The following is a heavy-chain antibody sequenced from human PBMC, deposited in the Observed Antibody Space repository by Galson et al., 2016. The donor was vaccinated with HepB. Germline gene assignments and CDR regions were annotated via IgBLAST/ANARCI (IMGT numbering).Heavy chain of an antibody. CDR1: GFTFSSYA. CDR3: ERDISPRNTGFFAS. D-gene: IGHD3-3*01. Sequence: SLRLSCAGSGFTFSSYALHWVRQAPGKGLEWVAAISYDGRSEDYSDSVKGRFTISRDNSKKTVYLQAGGRRREDAGGYYCERDISPRNTGFFASWGQGTQFIVSS. V-gene: IGHV3-30*04. J-gene: IGHJ4*02. CDR2: ISYDGRSE.